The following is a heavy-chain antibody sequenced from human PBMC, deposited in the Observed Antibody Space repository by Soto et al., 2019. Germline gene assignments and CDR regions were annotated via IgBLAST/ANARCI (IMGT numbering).Heavy chain of an antibody. CDR1: GFTFSNYA. V-gene: IGHV3-30-3*01. CDR3: ARGPIGDAAMVTNYFDY. Sequence: QVQLVESGGGVVQPGRSLRLSCAASGFTFSNYAIHWVRQAPGKGLEWVAVLSYDGNNIHYADSVKGRFTVSRDNSKKTLFLQMNSLRPEDTALYYCARGPIGDAAMVTNYFDYWGQGTLVTVSS. D-gene: IGHD5-18*01. J-gene: IGHJ4*02. CDR2: LSYDGNNI.